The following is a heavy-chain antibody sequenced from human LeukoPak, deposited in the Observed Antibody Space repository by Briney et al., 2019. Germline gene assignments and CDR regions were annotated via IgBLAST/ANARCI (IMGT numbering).Heavy chain of an antibody. V-gene: IGHV3-23*01. Sequence: RTGGSLRLSCAASGFTFSSYAMSWVRQAPGKGLEWVSGIIDSGESTYYASFAKGRFTTSRDNSNNTLYLQMNSLRAEDTAVYYCAKLGGQELHNYYVAVCGKGTTVAVSS. CDR1: GFTFSSYA. D-gene: IGHD3-16*01. CDR3: AKLGGQELHNYYVAV. J-gene: IGHJ6*03. CDR2: IIDSGEST.